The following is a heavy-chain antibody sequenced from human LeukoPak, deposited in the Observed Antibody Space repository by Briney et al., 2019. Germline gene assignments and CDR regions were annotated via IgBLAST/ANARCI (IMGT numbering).Heavy chain of an antibody. Sequence: ASVKVSCKTSGYSENFYGITWVRQVAGQGLEWMGWISAYNGNTNYAQKLQGRVTMTTDTSTSTAYMELRSLRSDDTAVYYCARHIDYFDYWGQGTLVTVSS. V-gene: IGHV1-18*01. CDR2: ISAYNGNT. CDR1: GYSENFYG. D-gene: IGHD2-21*01. J-gene: IGHJ4*02. CDR3: ARHIDYFDY.